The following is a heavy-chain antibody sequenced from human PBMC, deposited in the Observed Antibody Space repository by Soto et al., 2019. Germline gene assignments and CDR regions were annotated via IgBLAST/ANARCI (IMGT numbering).Heavy chain of an antibody. J-gene: IGHJ4*02. Sequence: QVQLIQSAPEVKRPGASVRVSCRASGYTFTSYGLNWVRRAPGQGLEWMGRIASHDGSTVSAQSFQGRLTLTRDSFPNTGYLELGALTSDDTGLYFCWRDDGDDSTNFWGQGTLVTVSS. CDR3: WRDDGDDSTNF. CDR1: GYTFTSYG. CDR2: IASHDGST. D-gene: IGHD3-22*01. V-gene: IGHV1-18*04.